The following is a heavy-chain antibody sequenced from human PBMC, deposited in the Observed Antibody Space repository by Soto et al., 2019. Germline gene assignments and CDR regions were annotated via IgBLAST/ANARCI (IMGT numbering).Heavy chain of an antibody. V-gene: IGHV3-53*01. CDR2: IYSGGST. D-gene: IGHD3-22*01. Sequence: EVQLVESGGGLIQPGGSLRLSCAASGFTFSSNDMNWVGQAPGKGLEWVTLIYSGGSTYYADSVKGRFTISRDNSKNMLYLQMSSLRAEDTAVYYCATRPLLPGAPWGQGTMVTVSS. J-gene: IGHJ3*01. CDR3: ATRPLLPGAP. CDR1: GFTFSSND.